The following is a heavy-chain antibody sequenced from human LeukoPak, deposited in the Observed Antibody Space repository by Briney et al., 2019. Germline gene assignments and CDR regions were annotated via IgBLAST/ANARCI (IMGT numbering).Heavy chain of an antibody. V-gene: IGHV3-30*04. CDR3: AREYSRH. CDR1: GFTFSSYA. J-gene: IGHJ4*02. Sequence: GGSLRLSCAASGFTFSSYAMHWVRQAPGKGLEWVAVISYDGSNKYYADSVKGRFTISRDNSKNTLYLQMNSLRAEDTAVYYCAREYSRHLGQGTLVTVSS. CDR2: ISYDGSNK. D-gene: IGHD6-13*01.